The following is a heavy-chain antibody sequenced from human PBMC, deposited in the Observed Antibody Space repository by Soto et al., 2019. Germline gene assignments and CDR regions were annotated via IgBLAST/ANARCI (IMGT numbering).Heavy chain of an antibody. CDR2: IIPIFGTA. J-gene: IGHJ4*02. D-gene: IGHD3-16*02. CDR3: ARVYYDYVWGSYRYPTYFGY. V-gene: IGHV1-69*13. CDR1: GGTFSSYA. Sequence: SVKVSCKASGGTFSSYAISWVRQAPGQGLEWMGGIIPIFGTANYAQKFQGRVTITADESTSTAYKELSSLRSEDTAVYYCARVYYDYVWGSYRYPTYFGYWGQATQVTVS.